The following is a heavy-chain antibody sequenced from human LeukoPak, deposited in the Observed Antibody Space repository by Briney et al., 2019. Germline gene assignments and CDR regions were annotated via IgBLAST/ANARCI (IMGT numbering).Heavy chain of an antibody. CDR1: GFSVRTTY. D-gene: IGHD6-19*01. V-gene: IGHV3-53*01. Sequence: GGSLRLSCAVSGFSVRTTYMSWVRQAPGKGLEWVSVIYTGGGTDHADSVKGRFTISRDNSKNTLSLQMNSLRAEDTAVYYCANKATYSSGWRGVEDYWGQGTLVTVSS. CDR2: IYTGGGT. CDR3: ANKATYSSGWRGVEDY. J-gene: IGHJ4*02.